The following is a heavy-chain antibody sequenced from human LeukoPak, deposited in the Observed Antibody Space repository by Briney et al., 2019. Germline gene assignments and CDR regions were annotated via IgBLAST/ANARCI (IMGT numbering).Heavy chain of an antibody. V-gene: IGHV3-7*01. D-gene: IGHD2/OR15-2a*01. CDR1: GFTFSSHW. Sequence: HPGGSLRLSCVVSGFTFSSHWMSWVRQAPGKGLEWVANIKNDGSEKYYGDAVKGRFTISRDNAENSLYLQMNSLTVEDTAVYYCARTSGSLELIVITNGGCFDSWGQGTLVTVSS. CDR3: ARTSGSLELIVITNGGCFDS. J-gene: IGHJ4*02. CDR2: IKNDGSEK.